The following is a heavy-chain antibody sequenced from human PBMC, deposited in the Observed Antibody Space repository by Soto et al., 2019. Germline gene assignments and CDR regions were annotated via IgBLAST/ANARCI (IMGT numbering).Heavy chain of an antibody. CDR2: INPNSGGT. D-gene: IGHD3-3*01. CDR3: AREALYYDFGSGYTT. CDR1: GYTFTGDY. Sequence: ASVKVSCKASGYTFTGDYMHWVRQAPGQGLEWMGWINPNSGGTNYAQKCQGRVTMTRDTSISTAYMELSRLRSDDTAVYYCAREALYYDFGSGYTTWGQGTLVTVSS. J-gene: IGHJ5*02. V-gene: IGHV1-2*02.